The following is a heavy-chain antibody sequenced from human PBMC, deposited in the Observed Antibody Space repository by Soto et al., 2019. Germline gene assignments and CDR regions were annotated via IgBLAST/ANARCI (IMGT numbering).Heavy chain of an antibody. CDR1: GFSFSSYT. V-gene: IGHV3-21*01. CDR2: IGTIMSSI. CDR3: ARARAPGNYNGVNWFGP. Sequence: GGSLRLSCAASGFSFSSYTMNWVRQTPGTGLEWVSSIGTIMSSIYYTESVRGRFTISRDNAENSLYLEMNSLRAEDTAVYYCARARAPGNYNGVNWFGPWGQGTLVTVSS. D-gene: IGHD1-7*01. J-gene: IGHJ5*02.